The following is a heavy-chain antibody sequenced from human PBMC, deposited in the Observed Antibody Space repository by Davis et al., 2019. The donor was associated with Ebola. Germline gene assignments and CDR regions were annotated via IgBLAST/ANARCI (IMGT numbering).Heavy chain of an antibody. CDR2: IYPGDSDT. V-gene: IGHV5-51*01. CDR1: GYSFTSYW. J-gene: IGHJ4*02. Sequence: GESLKISCKGSGYSFTSYWIGWVRQMPGKGLEWMGIIYPGDSDTRYSPSFQGQVTIAADKSISTAYLQWSSLKASDTAMYYCASGIMVRGVISAGWYWGQGTLVTVSS. D-gene: IGHD3-10*01. CDR3: ASGIMVRGVISAGWY.